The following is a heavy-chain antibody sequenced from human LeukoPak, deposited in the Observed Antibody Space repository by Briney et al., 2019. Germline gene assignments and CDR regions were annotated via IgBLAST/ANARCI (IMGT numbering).Heavy chain of an antibody. Sequence: PGGSLRLSCAASGFTFSSYGMHWVRQAPGKGLEWVAFIRYDGSNKYYADSVKGRFTISRDNSKNTLYLQMNSLRAEDTAVYYCARQLLYYDSSGYIGYWGQGTLVTVSS. V-gene: IGHV3-30*02. CDR3: ARQLLYYDSSGYIGY. CDR2: IRYDGSNK. J-gene: IGHJ4*02. D-gene: IGHD3-22*01. CDR1: GFTFSSYG.